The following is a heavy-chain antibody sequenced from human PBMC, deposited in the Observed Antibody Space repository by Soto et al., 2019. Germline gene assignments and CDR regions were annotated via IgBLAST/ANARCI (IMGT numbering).Heavy chain of an antibody. CDR2: IKKDGSEK. CDR3: AREYDILNWFDP. J-gene: IGHJ5*02. CDR1: GFTFSNYW. V-gene: IGHV3-7*01. D-gene: IGHD3-9*01. Sequence: GGSLRLSCAASGFTFSNYWMTWVRQAPGKGLEWVANIKKDGSEKYYVDSVKGRFTISRDNAKNSLYLQMNSLRAEDTAVYYCAREYDILNWFDPWGQGTLVTVSS.